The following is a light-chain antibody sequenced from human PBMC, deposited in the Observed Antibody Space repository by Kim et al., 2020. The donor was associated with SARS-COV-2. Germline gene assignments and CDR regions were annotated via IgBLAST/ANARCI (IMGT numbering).Light chain of an antibody. CDR3: QLWDSTPDWL. J-gene: IGLJ3*02. Sequence: SYELTQPPSVSVAPGKTARIACAGINIGSRSVHWYQQKPGQAPVLVIYSDGDRPSEIPERFSGSNSGSAPTLTISNVPAGDGADYYCQLWDSTPDWLFGG. CDR1: NIGSRS. CDR2: SDG. V-gene: IGLV3-21*04.